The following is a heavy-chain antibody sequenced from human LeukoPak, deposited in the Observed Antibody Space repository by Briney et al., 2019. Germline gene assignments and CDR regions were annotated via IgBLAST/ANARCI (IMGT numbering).Heavy chain of an antibody. CDR3: ARAGYTSGWYYFDY. J-gene: IGHJ4*02. CDR1: GGSISSYY. V-gene: IGHV4-4*07. CDR2: IYTSWST. D-gene: IGHD6-19*01. Sequence: SETLSLTCTVSGGSISSYYWSWIRQPAGKGLEWIGRIYTSWSTNYNPTLKSRVPMSVDTSKNQFSLKLSSVTAADTAVYYCARAGYTSGWYYFDYWGQGTLVTVSS.